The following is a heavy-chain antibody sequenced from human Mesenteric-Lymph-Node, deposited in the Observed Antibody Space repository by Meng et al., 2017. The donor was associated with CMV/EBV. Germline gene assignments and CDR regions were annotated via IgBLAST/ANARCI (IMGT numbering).Heavy chain of an antibody. V-gene: IGHV3-20*04. J-gene: IGHJ4*02. CDR1: GFTFDDYG. D-gene: IGHD3-16*02. CDR3: AKGLSAYYFDY. Sequence: GESLKISCAASGFTFDDYGINWVRQAPGKGLEWVSGISWNGDNTGYADSVKGRFTISRDNARNSLYLQMNSLRAEDTAVYYCAKGLSAYYFDYWGQGTLVTVSS. CDR2: ISWNGDNT.